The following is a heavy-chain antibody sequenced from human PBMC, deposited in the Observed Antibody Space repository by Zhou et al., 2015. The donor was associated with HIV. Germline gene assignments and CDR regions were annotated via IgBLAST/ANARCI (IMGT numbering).Heavy chain of an antibody. J-gene: IGHJ3*02. V-gene: IGHV1-69*01. Sequence: QVQLVQSGAEVKKPGSSVKVSCKASGGTFSSYAISWVRQAPGQGLEWMGGIIPIFGTANYAQKFQGRVTITADESTSTAYMELSSLRSEDTAVYYCARGGDYYDSSGYYGVVAFDIWGQGTMVTVSS. CDR1: GGTFSSYA. CDR3: ARGGDYYDSSGYYGVVAFDI. CDR2: IIPIFGTA. D-gene: IGHD3-22*01.